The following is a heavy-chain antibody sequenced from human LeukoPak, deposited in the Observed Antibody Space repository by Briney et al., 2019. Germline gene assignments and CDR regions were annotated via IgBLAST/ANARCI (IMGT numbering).Heavy chain of an antibody. J-gene: IGHJ6*03. CDR3: AREGQLLAYYYYYYYMDV. V-gene: IGHV4-59*12. Sequence: SETLSLTCTVSGGSISSYYWSWIRQPPGKGLEWFGYIYYSGSTNYNPSLKSRVTISVDTSKNHFSLKLSSVTAADTAVYYCAREGQLLAYYYYYYYMDVWGKGTTVTISS. D-gene: IGHD2-2*01. CDR1: GGSISSYY. CDR2: IYYSGST.